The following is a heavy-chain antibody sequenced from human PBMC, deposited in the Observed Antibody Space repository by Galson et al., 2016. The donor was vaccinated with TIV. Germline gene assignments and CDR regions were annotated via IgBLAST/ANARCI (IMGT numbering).Heavy chain of an antibody. J-gene: IGHJ4*02. CDR2: ISGSGVTT. Sequence: GSLRLSCAASGFSFASYAMNWVRQSPGKGLEWLSLISGSGVTTYYADSVKGRFTISRDNSKNTLYLQMDSLRAEDTAGYYLAGVPEAIQLSYFDSWGQGTLVTVSS. D-gene: IGHD3-16*02. V-gene: IGHV3-23*01. CDR3: AGVPEAIQLSYFDS. CDR1: GFSFASYA.